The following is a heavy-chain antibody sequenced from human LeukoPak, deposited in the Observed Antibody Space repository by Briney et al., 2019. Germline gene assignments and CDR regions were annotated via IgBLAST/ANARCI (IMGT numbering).Heavy chain of an antibody. Sequence: GGSLRLSCAASGFPVNKYEMRWVRQAPGKGLEWVSYIDAGATSTNYADSVGGRFTLSRDNAQNSVHLQMNSLRDEDTAVYYCVRGRLLRSTKYFDYWGQGALVTVSS. J-gene: IGHJ4*02. CDR3: VRGRLLRSTKYFDY. D-gene: IGHD2-21*02. V-gene: IGHV3-48*03. CDR2: IDAGATST. CDR1: GFPVNKYE.